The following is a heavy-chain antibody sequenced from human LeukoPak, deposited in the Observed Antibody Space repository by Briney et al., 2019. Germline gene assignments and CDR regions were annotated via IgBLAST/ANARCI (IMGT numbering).Heavy chain of an antibody. CDR2: ISSSSSYI. J-gene: IGHJ4*02. CDR1: GFTFSSYS. CDR3: ARDPADSRGWYNY. D-gene: IGHD6-19*01. Sequence: PGGSLRLSCAASGFTFSSYSMNWVRQAPGKGLEWVSSISSSSSYIYYADSVKGRFTISRGNAKNSLYLQMNSLRAEDTAEYYCARDPADSRGWYNYWGQGTLVTVSS. V-gene: IGHV3-21*01.